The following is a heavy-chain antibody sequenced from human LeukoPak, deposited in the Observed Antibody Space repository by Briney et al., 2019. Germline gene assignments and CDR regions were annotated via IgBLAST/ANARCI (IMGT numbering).Heavy chain of an antibody. CDR2: IRGSGGIT. J-gene: IGHJ4*02. D-gene: IGHD3-22*01. Sequence: GGSLRLSCAVSGFTFSSYAMNWVRQAPGKGLEWVSTIRGSGGITYYADSVKGRFTISRDNSKNTLYLQMNSLRAEDTAVYYCAKGYDSSGFDYWGQGTLVTVSS. CDR3: AKGYDSSGFDY. CDR1: GFTFSSYA. V-gene: IGHV3-23*01.